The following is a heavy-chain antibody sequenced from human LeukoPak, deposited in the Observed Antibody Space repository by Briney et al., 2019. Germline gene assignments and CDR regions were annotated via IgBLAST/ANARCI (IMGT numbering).Heavy chain of an antibody. CDR1: GGSISRGTYY. CDR2: IYTTGGT. Sequence: PSETLSLTCTVSGGSISRGTYYWSWIRQPAGEGLERIGRIYTTGGTVYNPSLSSRLTISIDTSKNQFSLKLSSVAAADTAMYYCARHDPGIAMAGTNYFDYWGEGTLVTVSS. V-gene: IGHV4-61*02. D-gene: IGHD6-19*01. CDR3: ARHDPGIAMAGTNYFDY. J-gene: IGHJ4*02.